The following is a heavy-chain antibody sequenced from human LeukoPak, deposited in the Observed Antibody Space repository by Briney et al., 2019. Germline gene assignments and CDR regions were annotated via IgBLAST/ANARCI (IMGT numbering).Heavy chain of an antibody. D-gene: IGHD2-15*01. CDR2: IRYDGSNK. J-gene: IGHJ6*03. CDR3: ANRRGYCSGGSCYYYYMDV. CDR1: GFTFSSYG. Sequence: GGSLRLSCAASGFTFSSYGMHWVRQAPGKGLEWVAFIRYDGSNKYYADSVKGRFTISRDNSKNTLYLQMNSLRAEDTAVYYCANRRGYCSGGSCYYYYMDVWGKGTTVTVSS. V-gene: IGHV3-30*02.